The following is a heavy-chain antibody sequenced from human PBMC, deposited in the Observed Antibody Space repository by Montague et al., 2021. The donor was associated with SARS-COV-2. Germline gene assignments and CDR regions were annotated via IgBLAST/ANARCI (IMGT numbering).Heavy chain of an antibody. CDR1: GGSISSSDW. J-gene: IGHJ4*02. CDR2: IYNGGTT. CDR3: ATRTRYPQNDFGF. D-gene: IGHD2-15*01. Sequence: SETLSLTCGVSGGSISSSDWWSWVRQPPGKGLEWIGNIYNGGTTFYNPSLKSRVTIFVDTSKNQFSLKLSSVTAADTAVYYCATRTRYPQNDFGFWGQGTLVTVSS. V-gene: IGHV4-4*02.